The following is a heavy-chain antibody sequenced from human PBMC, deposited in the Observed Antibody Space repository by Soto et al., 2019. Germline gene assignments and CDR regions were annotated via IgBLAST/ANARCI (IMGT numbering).Heavy chain of an antibody. J-gene: IGHJ4*02. CDR3: ARTLYGDNVDY. Sequence: ASVKVSCKASGYSFTSYGISWVRQAPGQGLEWMGWISANSGNTGYAQKFQGRVTMTRNTSISTAYMELSSLRSEDTAVYYCARTLYGDNVDYWGQGTLVTVSS. CDR1: GYSFTSYG. CDR2: ISANSGNT. D-gene: IGHD4-17*01. V-gene: IGHV1-8*02.